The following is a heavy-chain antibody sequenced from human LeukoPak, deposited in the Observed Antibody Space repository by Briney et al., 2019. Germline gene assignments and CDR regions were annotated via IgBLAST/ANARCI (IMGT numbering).Heavy chain of an antibody. CDR1: GYTFTSYD. D-gene: IGHD2-2*01. V-gene: IGHV1-8*01. CDR3: ARSPYQGYYYDYMDV. J-gene: IGHJ6*03. Sequence: ASVKVSCKASGYTFTSYDINWVRQATGQGLEWMGCMNPNSGNTGYAQKFQGRVTMTRNTSISTAYVELSSLRSEDTAVYYCARSPYQGYYYDYMDVWGKGTTVTVSS. CDR2: MNPNSGNT.